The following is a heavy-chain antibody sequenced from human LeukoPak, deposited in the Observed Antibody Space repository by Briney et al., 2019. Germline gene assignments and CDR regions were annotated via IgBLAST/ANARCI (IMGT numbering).Heavy chain of an antibody. V-gene: IGHV4-39*01. CDR2: IYYGGGT. D-gene: IGHD6-19*01. Sequence: SETLSLTCTVSGGSISSSSYCWGWIRQPPGKGLEWIGIIYYGGGTHYNPSLKSRVTISADTSKNQFSLKLSSVTAADTAIYYCLQYSSGSGWFDPWGQGTLVTVSS. J-gene: IGHJ5*02. CDR3: LQYSSGSGWFDP. CDR1: GGSISSSSYC.